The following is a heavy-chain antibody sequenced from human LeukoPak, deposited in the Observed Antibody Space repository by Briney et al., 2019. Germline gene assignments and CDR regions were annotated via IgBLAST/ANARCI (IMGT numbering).Heavy chain of an antibody. J-gene: IGHJ4*02. CDR1: GFTLSNAW. Sequence: GGSLRLSCAASGFTLSNAWMSWVRQAPGKGLEWVGRIASKTDGGTTDYAAPVKGRFTISVDDSKNTLSLQMNSLKTEDTAVYYCATEGGSHWGQGTLVTASA. V-gene: IGHV3-15*04. CDR2: IASKTDGGTT. CDR3: ATEGGSH. D-gene: IGHD2-15*01.